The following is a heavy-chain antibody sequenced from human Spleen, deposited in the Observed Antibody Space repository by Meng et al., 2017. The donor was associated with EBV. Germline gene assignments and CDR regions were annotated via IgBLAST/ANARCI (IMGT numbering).Heavy chain of an antibody. Sequence: LLRQELGHSAVMPPTTPPPPLRVSGDAISSIFYYWGCSQQPPENGVEWIGIISSNAGTNYNPSFTSRVTISIDTSKKQFSLKLSSVTAADTALYYCAREDYRQWPPYFDFWGLGTLVTVSS. CDR3: AREDYRQWPPYFDF. D-gene: IGHD6-19*01. CDR2: ISSNAGT. V-gene: IGHV4-39*07. J-gene: IGHJ4*02. CDR1: GDAISSIFYY.